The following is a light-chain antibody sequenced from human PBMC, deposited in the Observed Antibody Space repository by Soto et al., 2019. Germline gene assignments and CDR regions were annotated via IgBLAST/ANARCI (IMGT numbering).Light chain of an antibody. J-gene: IGKJ4*01. Sequence: EVVMTQSPDTLSVSPGERATLSCRASHSVNSNLAWYQQKLGQAPRLLIYGASTRATDIPPRFSGSGSGTQFTLTISSLQSEDFATYYCQQANSFPLTFGGGTKVEIK. CDR1: HSVNSN. CDR2: GAS. CDR3: QQANSFPLT. V-gene: IGKV3-15*01.